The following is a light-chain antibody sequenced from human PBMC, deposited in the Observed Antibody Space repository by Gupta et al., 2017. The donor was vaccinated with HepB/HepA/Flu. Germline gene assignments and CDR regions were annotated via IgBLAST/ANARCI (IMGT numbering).Light chain of an antibody. Sequence: EIVLTQSPGTLSLSPGQRATPSCRTSQSVSNNYVAWYQQKPGQAPRLLIYGASNRATGIPDRFSGSGSGTDFTLTISRLEPEDFALYYCQQYGSSPLTFGGGTKVEIK. J-gene: IGKJ4*01. CDR3: QQYGSSPLT. V-gene: IGKV3-20*01. CDR1: QSVSNNY. CDR2: GAS.